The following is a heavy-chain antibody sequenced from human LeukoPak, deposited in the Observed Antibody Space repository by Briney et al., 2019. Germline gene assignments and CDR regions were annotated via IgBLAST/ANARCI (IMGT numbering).Heavy chain of an antibody. CDR1: GGSISSYY. D-gene: IGHD6-13*01. J-gene: IGHJ3*02. CDR3: ARHRPSIAAAGTEADAFDI. V-gene: IGHV4-59*08. Sequence: PSETLSLTCTVSGGSISSYYWSWIRQPPGKGLEWIGYIYYSGSTNYNPSLKSRVTISVDTSKNQFSLKLSSVTAADTAVYYCARHRPSIAAAGTEADAFDIWGQGTMVTVSS. CDR2: IYYSGST.